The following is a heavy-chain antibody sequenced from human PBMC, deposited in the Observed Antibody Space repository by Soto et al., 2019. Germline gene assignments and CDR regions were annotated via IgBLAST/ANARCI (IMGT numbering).Heavy chain of an antibody. CDR2: ISFDGSNE. CDR3: ARPAATVIFYSGMDV. V-gene: IGHV3-30-3*01. CDR1: GFTFSDYA. Sequence: GGSLRLSCAASGFTFSDYAMHWVRQAPGKGLEWVAIISFDGSNEHYADSVQGRFIISRDNSENTLYLQMNSLRADDTAVYYCARPAATVIFYSGMDVWGQGTTVTVSS. D-gene: IGHD4-17*01. J-gene: IGHJ6*02.